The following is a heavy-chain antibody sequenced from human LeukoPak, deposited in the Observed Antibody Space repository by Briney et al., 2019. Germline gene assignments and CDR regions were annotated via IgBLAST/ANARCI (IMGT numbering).Heavy chain of an antibody. CDR1: GFTFSDYG. V-gene: IGHV3-30*02. CDR2: IQYDEGNK. CDR3: TNLPTQQHLDY. Sequence: PGGSLRLSCAASGFTFSDYGMNWVRQAPGKGLEWVAFIQYDEGNKYYADSVKGRFTISRDNSKNTPYLQMNSLRAEDTAVYYCTNLPTQQHLDYWGQGTLVTVSS. D-gene: IGHD6-13*01. J-gene: IGHJ4*02.